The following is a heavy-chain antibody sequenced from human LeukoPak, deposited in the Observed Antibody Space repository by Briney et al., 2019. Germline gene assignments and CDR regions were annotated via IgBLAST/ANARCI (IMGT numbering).Heavy chain of an antibody. D-gene: IGHD5-18*01. CDR1: GITFSNYA. V-gene: IGHV3-23*01. J-gene: IGHJ4*02. CDR3: AGRVTGYSSGYVY. CDR2: ISGSAHKI. Sequence: GGSLRLSCVASGITFSNYAVSWVRQAPEKGLDWVSVISGSAHKIRYADSVKGRLTISRDNSENIVYLQMNNLGAEDTAVYYCAGRVTGYSSGYVYWGQGTLVTVSS.